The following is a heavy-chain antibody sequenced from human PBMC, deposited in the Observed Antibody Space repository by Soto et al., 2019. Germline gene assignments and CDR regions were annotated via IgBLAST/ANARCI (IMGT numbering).Heavy chain of an antibody. CDR1: GFTFSSYS. J-gene: IGHJ4*02. V-gene: IGHV3-21*04. D-gene: IGHD3-16*01. Sequence: GGSLRLSCAASGFTFSSYSMNWVRQAPGKGLEWVSSISSSSSYIYYADSVKGRFTISRDNAKNSLYLQMNSLRAEDTAVYYCATVPYGMYYFDYWGQGTLATVSS. CDR2: ISSSSSYI. CDR3: ATVPYGMYYFDY.